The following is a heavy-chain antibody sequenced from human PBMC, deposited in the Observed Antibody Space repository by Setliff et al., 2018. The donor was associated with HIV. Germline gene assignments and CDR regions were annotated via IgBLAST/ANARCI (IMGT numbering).Heavy chain of an antibody. J-gene: IGHJ6*03. Sequence: GSLRLSCAASGLTFSNYGMYWVRQAPGKGLEWVAFIRYDGSNKYHADSVRGRLTIARDNSKNTLYLQMNSLRPEDTAVYYCARGSSGWGMDFYYYHMDVWGEGTTVTVSS. D-gene: IGHD6-19*01. V-gene: IGHV3-30*02. CDR2: IRYDGSNK. CDR1: GLTFSNYG. CDR3: ARGSSGWGMDFYYYHMDV.